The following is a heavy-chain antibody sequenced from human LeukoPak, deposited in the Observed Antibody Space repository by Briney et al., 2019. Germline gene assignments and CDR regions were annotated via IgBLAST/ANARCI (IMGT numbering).Heavy chain of an antibody. J-gene: IGHJ4*02. D-gene: IGHD6-19*01. CDR1: GFTFSSYS. Sequence: GGSLRLSCAAPGFTFSSYSMNWVRQAPGKGLEWVSSISSSSSYIYYADSVKGRFTISRDNAKNSLYLQMNSLRAEDTAVYYCASSFLYSSGWYGYYFDYWGQGTLVTVSS. V-gene: IGHV3-21*01. CDR2: ISSSSSYI. CDR3: ASSFLYSSGWYGYYFDY.